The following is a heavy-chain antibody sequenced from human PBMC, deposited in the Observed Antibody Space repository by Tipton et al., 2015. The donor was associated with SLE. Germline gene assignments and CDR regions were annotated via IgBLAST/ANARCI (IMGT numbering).Heavy chain of an antibody. Sequence: SLRLSCVASGFTFSNAYMAWVRQAPGRGLEYIGRIKSVAAGGTVRYAAPLKGRVTISRDDSKNTLYLQMNALEAEDTALYYCTKDLSYWGQGTLVTVSA. J-gene: IGHJ4*02. CDR3: TKDLSY. CDR2: IKSVAAGGTV. CDR1: GFTFSNAY. V-gene: IGHV3-15*01.